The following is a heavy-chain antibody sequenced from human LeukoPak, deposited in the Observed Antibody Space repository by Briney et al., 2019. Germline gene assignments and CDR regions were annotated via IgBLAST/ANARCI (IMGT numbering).Heavy chain of an antibody. V-gene: IGHV3-30-3*01. CDR2: ISYDGSNK. D-gene: IGHD6-19*01. CDR1: GFTFSRSG. Sequence: QPGGSLRLSCAASGFTFSRSGMHWVRQAPGKGLEWVAVISYDGSNKYYADSVKGRFTISRDNSKDTLYLQMNSLRAEDTAVYYCARDRDSSGWLNWGQGTLVTVSS. CDR3: ARDRDSSGWLN. J-gene: IGHJ4*02.